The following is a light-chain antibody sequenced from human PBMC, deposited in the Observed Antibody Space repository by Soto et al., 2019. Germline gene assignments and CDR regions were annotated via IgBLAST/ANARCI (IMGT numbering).Light chain of an antibody. Sequence: EIVLTQSPGTLSLSPGERATVSCRASQSVSSSYLAWYQQKPGQAPRLLIYGASSRATGISDRFSGSGSGTDFTLTISRLEPEDFAVYYCHQYGSSSWTFGQGTKVDIK. CDR1: QSVSSSY. J-gene: IGKJ1*01. CDR2: GAS. CDR3: HQYGSSSWT. V-gene: IGKV3-20*01.